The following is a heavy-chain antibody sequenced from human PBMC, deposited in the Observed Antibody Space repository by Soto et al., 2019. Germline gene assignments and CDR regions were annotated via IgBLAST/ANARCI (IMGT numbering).Heavy chain of an antibody. V-gene: IGHV3-23*01. J-gene: IGHJ4*02. D-gene: IGHD3-16*01. Sequence: QAGGSLRLSCEASGFSFSGYAMNWVRQAPGKGLEWVSSISGSGTTTYYADSVKGRFTIARDNSKKTLYLQMHSLRAEDSAVYYCGRGRGSYSFDYWGQGTLVTVSS. CDR3: GRGRGSYSFDY. CDR1: GFSFSGYA. CDR2: ISGSGTTT.